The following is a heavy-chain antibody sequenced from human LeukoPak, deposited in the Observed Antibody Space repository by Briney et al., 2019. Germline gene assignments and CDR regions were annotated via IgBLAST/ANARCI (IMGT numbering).Heavy chain of an antibody. V-gene: IGHV3-74*01. Sequence: GGSLRLSCAASGFTFSSYWMHWVRQAPGKGLVWVSRITSDGSSTSYADSVKGRFTISRDNAKNTLYPQMNSLRAEDTAVYYCARGFCSSTSCYLYFDYWGQGTLVTVSS. CDR3: ARGFCSSTSCYLYFDY. CDR2: ITSDGSST. J-gene: IGHJ4*02. D-gene: IGHD2-2*01. CDR1: GFTFSSYW.